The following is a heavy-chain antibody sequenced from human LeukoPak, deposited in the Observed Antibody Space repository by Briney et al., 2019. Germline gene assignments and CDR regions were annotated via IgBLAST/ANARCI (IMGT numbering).Heavy chain of an antibody. CDR1: GFTFSSYA. D-gene: IGHD2-2*01. CDR2: ISGDGGRI. CDR3: TKDRYCTSSSCPTDH. V-gene: IGHV3-43*02. Sequence: PGGSLRLSCAASGFTFSSYAMSWVRQAPGKGLEWVSLISGDGGRIYYADSVRGRFTISRDNSKYSLYLQMDNLRIEDTALYYCTKDRYCTSSSCPTDHWGQGTLVTVTS. J-gene: IGHJ4*02.